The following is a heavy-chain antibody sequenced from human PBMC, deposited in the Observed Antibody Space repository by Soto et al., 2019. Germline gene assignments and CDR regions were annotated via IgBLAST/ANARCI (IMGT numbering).Heavy chain of an antibody. J-gene: IGHJ6*02. Sequence: SVKVSCKASGGTFSSYAISWVRQAPGQGLEWMGGIIPIFGTANYAQKFQGRVTITADESTSTAYMELSSLRSEDTAVYYCARGMYNWNDAFGYYYGMDVWGQGTTVTVSS. V-gene: IGHV1-69*13. CDR1: GGTFSSYA. D-gene: IGHD1-20*01. CDR2: IIPIFGTA. CDR3: ARGMYNWNDAFGYYYGMDV.